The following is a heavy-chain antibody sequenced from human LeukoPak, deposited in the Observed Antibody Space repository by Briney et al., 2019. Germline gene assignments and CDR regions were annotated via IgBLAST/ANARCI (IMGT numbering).Heavy chain of an antibody. V-gene: IGHV1-8*01. CDR3: ARGRGITIFGVVIGQLEYHMDV. Sequence: GASVKVSCKASGYTFTSYDINWVRQATGQGLEWMGWMNPNSGNTGYAQKFQGRVTMTRNTSISTAYMELSSLRSEDTAVYYCARGRGITIFGVVIGQLEYHMDVWGKGTTVTVSS. D-gene: IGHD3-3*01. CDR2: MNPNSGNT. J-gene: IGHJ6*03. CDR1: GYTFTSYD.